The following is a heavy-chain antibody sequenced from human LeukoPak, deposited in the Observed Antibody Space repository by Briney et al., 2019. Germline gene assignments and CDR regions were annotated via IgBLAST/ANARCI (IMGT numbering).Heavy chain of an antibody. CDR3: AREYYDYVWGSYRRFDY. Sequence: PSETLSLTCAVSGYSISSGYYWGWIRQPPGKGLERIGSIYHSGSTYYNPSLKSRVTISVDTSKNQFSLKLSSVTAADTAVYYCAREYYDYVWGSYRRFDYWGQGTLVTVSS. CDR1: GYSISSGYY. V-gene: IGHV4-38-2*02. CDR2: IYHSGST. J-gene: IGHJ4*02. D-gene: IGHD3-16*02.